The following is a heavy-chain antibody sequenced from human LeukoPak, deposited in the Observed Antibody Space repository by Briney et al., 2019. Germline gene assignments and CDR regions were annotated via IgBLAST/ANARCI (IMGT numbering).Heavy chain of an antibody. CDR2: IFPGDSDT. CDR3: ARPRFGGSGTNYPFDY. J-gene: IGHJ4*02. V-gene: IGHV5-51*01. CDR1: GYRFTNYW. D-gene: IGHD3-10*01. Sequence: GESLKISCKGSGYRFTNYWIAWVRQMPGKGLEWMGIIFPGDSDTRYSPSFQGQVTISADKSINTAYLQWSSLQASDTAMYYCARPRFGGSGTNYPFDYWGQGTLVTVSA.